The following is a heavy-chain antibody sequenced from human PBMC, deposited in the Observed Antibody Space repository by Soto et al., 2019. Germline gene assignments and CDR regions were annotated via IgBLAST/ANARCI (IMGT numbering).Heavy chain of an antibody. Sequence: EVQLVESGGGLVQPGGSLRLSCAASGFTFSSYSMNWVRQAPGKGLEWVSYISSSSSTIYYADSVKGRFTISRDNAKNSLYLQMNSLRAEDTAVYYCARDDIAVAGTVEYFDYWGQGTLVTVSS. CDR2: ISSSSSTI. J-gene: IGHJ4*02. D-gene: IGHD6-19*01. CDR1: GFTFSSYS. CDR3: ARDDIAVAGTVEYFDY. V-gene: IGHV3-48*01.